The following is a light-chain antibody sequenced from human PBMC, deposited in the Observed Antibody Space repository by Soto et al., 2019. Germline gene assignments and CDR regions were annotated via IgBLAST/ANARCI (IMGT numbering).Light chain of an antibody. Sequence: DIQMTQSPSSLSASIGDRVTISCRASQDISSSLNWYQHKSGKAPKLLIYAASGLHSRVPSRFSGSGSGTDFTLTISSLQPEDFATYYCQQSYVAPWTFGQGTKVDIK. J-gene: IGKJ1*01. CDR1: QDISSS. CDR2: AAS. CDR3: QQSYVAPWT. V-gene: IGKV1-39*01.